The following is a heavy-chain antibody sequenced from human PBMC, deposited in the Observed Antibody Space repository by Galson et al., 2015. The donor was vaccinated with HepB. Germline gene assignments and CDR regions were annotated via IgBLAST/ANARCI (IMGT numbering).Heavy chain of an antibody. V-gene: IGHV4-59*11. Sequence: ETLSLTCTVSGFSITTRYWNWIRQPPGKGLEWIAYIHTNGATNYNPSLKSRVTISPDTSKNQFSLKLNSLTAADTAVYYCARETSGPFNYFDYWGQGTLVTVSS. CDR2: IHTNGAT. CDR1: GFSITTRY. CDR3: ARETSGPFNYFDY. J-gene: IGHJ4*02.